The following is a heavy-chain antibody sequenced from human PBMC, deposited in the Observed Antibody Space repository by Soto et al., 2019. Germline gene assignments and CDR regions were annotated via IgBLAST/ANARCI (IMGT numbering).Heavy chain of an antibody. D-gene: IGHD3-10*01. Sequence: QITLKESGPTLVKPTQTLTLTCPFSGFSLTTRGVGVGWIRQPPGKALEWLALIYWDDDNRYSPSLKSRLPITKDPSKNRVVITLTNLDPVDTATYYCAHVPRSGQLLYSYYYYRDVWGKGATVAVS. CDR3: AHVPRSGQLLYSYYYYRDV. CDR2: IYWDDDN. V-gene: IGHV2-5*02. J-gene: IGHJ6*03. CDR1: GFSLTTRGVG.